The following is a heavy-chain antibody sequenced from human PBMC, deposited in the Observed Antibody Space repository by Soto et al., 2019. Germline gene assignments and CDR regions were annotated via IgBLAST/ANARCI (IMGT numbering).Heavy chain of an antibody. V-gene: IGHV1-3*04. CDR1: GYTFTNYP. CDR3: AREPVTTNTFDI. D-gene: IGHD4-17*01. J-gene: IGHJ3*02. Sequence: HVQLVQSGAEVKKPGASVKVSCKASGYTFTNYPMHWVRQALGQRLEWMGWINTGNGNTKYSQKFQGRVTITRDTSASTAYMELSSLRSEDTAVYYCAREPVTTNTFDIWGQGTMVTVSS. CDR2: INTGNGNT.